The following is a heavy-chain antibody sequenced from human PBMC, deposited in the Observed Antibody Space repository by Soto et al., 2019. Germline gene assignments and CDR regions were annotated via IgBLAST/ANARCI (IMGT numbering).Heavy chain of an antibody. CDR3: AKTIVGTMIVVLCDY. CDR1: GFTFSSYG. D-gene: IGHD3-22*01. J-gene: IGHJ4*02. CDR2: ISYDGSNK. V-gene: IGHV3-30*18. Sequence: QVQLVESGGGVVQPGRSLRLSCAASGFTFSSYGMHWVRQAPGKGLEWVAVISYDGSNKYYADSVKGRFTISRDNSKNTLYLQMNSLRAEDTAVYYCAKTIVGTMIVVLCDYWGQRTLVTVSS.